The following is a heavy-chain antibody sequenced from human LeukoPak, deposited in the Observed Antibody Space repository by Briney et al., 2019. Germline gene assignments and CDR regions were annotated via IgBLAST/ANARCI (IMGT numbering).Heavy chain of an antibody. Sequence: ASVKVSCTASGYTFTRYYMHWVRQAPGQGLEWMGWINPNSGGTNYAQKFQGRVTMTRDTSISTAYMELSRLRSDDTAVYYCARITAAGSNDAFDYWGQGTLVTVSS. D-gene: IGHD6-13*01. J-gene: IGHJ4*02. CDR1: GYTFTRYY. V-gene: IGHV1-2*02. CDR2: INPNSGGT. CDR3: ARITAAGSNDAFDY.